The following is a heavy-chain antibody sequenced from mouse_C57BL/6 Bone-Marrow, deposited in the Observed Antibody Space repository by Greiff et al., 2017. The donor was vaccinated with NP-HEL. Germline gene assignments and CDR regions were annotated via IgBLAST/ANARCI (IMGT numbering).Heavy chain of an antibody. CDR2: IDPENGDT. V-gene: IGHV14-4*01. J-gene: IGHJ3*01. CDR1: GFNIKDDY. CDR3: TLYGDYLPWFAY. D-gene: IGHD2-13*01. Sequence: EVKLMESGAELVRPGASVKLSCTASGFNIKDDYMHWVKQRPEQGLEWIGWIDPENGDTEYASKFQGKATITADTSSNTAYLQLSSLTSADTAVYYCTLYGDYLPWFAYWGQGTLVTVSA.